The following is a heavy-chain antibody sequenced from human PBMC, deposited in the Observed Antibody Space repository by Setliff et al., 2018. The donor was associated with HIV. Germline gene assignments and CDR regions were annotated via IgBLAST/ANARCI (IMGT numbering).Heavy chain of an antibody. CDR2: IYTSGST. CDR3: VRRLRYFDPSFDI. J-gene: IGHJ3*02. Sequence: PSETLSLTCTVSGGSISSSGYYWGWIRQPPGRGLEWIGRIYTSGSTNYNPSLKSRVTMSVDTSKNQFSLTLSSVTAADTAVYYCVRRLRYFDPSFDIWGQGTLVTVSS. V-gene: IGHV4-39*07. CDR1: GGSISSSGYY. D-gene: IGHD3-9*01.